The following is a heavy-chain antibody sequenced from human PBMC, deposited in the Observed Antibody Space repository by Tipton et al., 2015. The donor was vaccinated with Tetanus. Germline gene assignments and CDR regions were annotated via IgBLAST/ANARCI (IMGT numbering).Heavy chain of an antibody. CDR1: DFIFSSYG. J-gene: IGHJ4*02. CDR3: AREADCSGGSCFSGDFDN. Sequence: CAASDFIFSSYGIHWVRQAPGKGLEWVAVSWYDGTDKYYADSVKGRFTISRDNSKNTLYLQMNSLRAEDTAVHYCAREADCSGGSCFSGDFDNWGQGTQVTVSS. V-gene: IGHV3-33*01. CDR2: SWYDGTDK. D-gene: IGHD2-15*01.